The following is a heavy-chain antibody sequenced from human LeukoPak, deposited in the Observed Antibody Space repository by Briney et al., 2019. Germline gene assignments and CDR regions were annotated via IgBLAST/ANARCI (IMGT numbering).Heavy chain of an antibody. CDR2: ISSDVTYI. V-gene: IGHV3-21*06. Sequence: GGSLRLSCAASTFSFASSSMNWVRQPPGKGLEWVSSISSDVTYIHYADSVRGRFTISRDNTKNAAYLQMDSLRAEDTAVYYCARGAYASGSYYGASVIWGQGTMVTVAS. J-gene: IGHJ3*02. D-gene: IGHD3-10*01. CDR1: TFSFASSS. CDR3: ARGAYASGSYYGASVI.